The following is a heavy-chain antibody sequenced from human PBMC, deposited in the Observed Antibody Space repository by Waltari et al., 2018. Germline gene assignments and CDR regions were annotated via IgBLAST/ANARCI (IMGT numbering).Heavy chain of an antibody. CDR2: ISGSGGST. D-gene: IGHD6-19*01. CDR1: GFTFSSYP. J-gene: IGHJ4*02. V-gene: IGHV3-23*04. Sequence: EVQLVESGGGLVQPGGSLRLSCAHSGFTFSSYPMSWFRQASGKGLEWVSAISGSGGSTYYADSVKGRFTISRDNSKNTLYLQMNSLRAEDTAVYYCAKGGRYSSGWYWGQGTLVTVSS. CDR3: AKGGRYSSGWY.